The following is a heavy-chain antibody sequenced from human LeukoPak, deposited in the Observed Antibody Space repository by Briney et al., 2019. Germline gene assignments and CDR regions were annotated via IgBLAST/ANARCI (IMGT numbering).Heavy chain of an antibody. CDR1: GGSFSGYY. J-gene: IGHJ4*02. Sequence: SETLSLTCAVYGGSFSGYYWSWIRQPPGKGLEWIGEINHSGSTNYNPSLKSRVTISVDTSKNQFSLKLSSVTAADTAVYYCARRLGTVAGTWDYWGQGTLVTVSS. V-gene: IGHV4-34*01. CDR3: ARRLGTVAGTWDY. CDR2: INHSGST. D-gene: IGHD6-19*01.